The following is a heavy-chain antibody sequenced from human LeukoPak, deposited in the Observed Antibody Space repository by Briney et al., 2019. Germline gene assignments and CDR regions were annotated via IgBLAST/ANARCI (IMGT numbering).Heavy chain of an antibody. Sequence: SETLSLTCAVYGGSFSGYYWSWIRQPPGKGLEWIGEINHSGSTNYNPSLKSRVTISVDTSKNQFSLKLSSVTAADTAVYYCARSDFWSSKAGSDNWGQGTLVIVSS. D-gene: IGHD3-3*01. CDR1: GGSFSGYY. CDR3: ARSDFWSSKAGSDN. V-gene: IGHV4-34*01. J-gene: IGHJ4*02. CDR2: INHSGST.